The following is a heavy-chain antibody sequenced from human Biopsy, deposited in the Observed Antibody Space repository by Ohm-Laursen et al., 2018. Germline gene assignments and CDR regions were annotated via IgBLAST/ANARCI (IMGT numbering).Heavy chain of an antibody. Sequence: SETLSLTCTVSGGSISSDYWSWIRQSPGKGLEWIGYISNRGSTNYNPSLRGRVTISVDTSKNQFSLKLSSLTAADTAVFFCARLYRLDDYWNDDPPDAFDVWDQGTVVTASS. CDR2: ISNRGST. CDR3: ARLYRLDDYWNDDPPDAFDV. D-gene: IGHD3-3*01. J-gene: IGHJ3*01. CDR1: GGSISSDY. V-gene: IGHV4-59*01.